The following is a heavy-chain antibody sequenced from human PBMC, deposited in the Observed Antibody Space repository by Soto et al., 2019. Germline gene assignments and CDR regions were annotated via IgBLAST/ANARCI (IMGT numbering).Heavy chain of an antibody. J-gene: IGHJ4*02. CDR1: GLTVSTDY. D-gene: IGHD3-22*01. V-gene: IGHV3-53*01. Sequence: EVQLVEFGGGLIQPGGSLRLSCAASGLTVSTDYMSWVRQAPGKGLEWVSLIYGGGKTFYADSVKGRFTISRDNSKNTLDLQMNSLRAEDTAVYYCARGNYYDSSGNYAYFRLWGQGTLVTVSS. CDR2: IYGGGKT. CDR3: ARGNYYDSSGNYAYFRL.